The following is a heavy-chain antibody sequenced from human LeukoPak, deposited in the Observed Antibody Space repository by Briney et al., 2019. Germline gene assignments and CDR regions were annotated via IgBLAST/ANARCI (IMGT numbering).Heavy chain of an antibody. D-gene: IGHD4-17*01. J-gene: IGHJ6*03. Sequence: SETLSLTCAVYGGSFSGYYWSWIRQPPGKGLEWIGEINHSGSTNYNPSLKSRVTISVDTSKNQFSLRLSPVTAADTAVYYCARGATVTTMDYYYYYMDVWGKGTTVTVSS. CDR3: ARGATVTTMDYYYYYMDV. CDR1: GGSFSGYY. V-gene: IGHV4-34*01. CDR2: INHSGST.